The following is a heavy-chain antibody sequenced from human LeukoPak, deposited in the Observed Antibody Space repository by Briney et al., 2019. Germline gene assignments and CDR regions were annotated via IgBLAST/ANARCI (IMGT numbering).Heavy chain of an antibody. Sequence: SETLSLTCTVSGGSISSYYWSWIRQPPGKGLEWIGYIYYSGSTNYNPSLKSRVTISVDTSKNQFSLKLSSVTAADTVVYYCARGNGELDYWGQGTLVTVSS. CDR1: GGSISSYY. D-gene: IGHD1-26*01. J-gene: IGHJ4*02. CDR3: ARGNGELDY. CDR2: IYYSGST. V-gene: IGHV4-59*01.